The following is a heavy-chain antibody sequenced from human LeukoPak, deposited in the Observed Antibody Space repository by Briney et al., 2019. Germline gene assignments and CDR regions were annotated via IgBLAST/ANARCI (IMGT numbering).Heavy chain of an antibody. CDR1: GFTFSNSA. V-gene: IGHV3-48*04. CDR2: ITNSGTTI. J-gene: IGHJ3*02. CDR3: ARDFLDAFDI. Sequence: GGSLRLSCAASGFTFSNSAMNWVRQAPGKGLEWVSYITNSGTTIYYADSVKGRFTISRDNAKNSLYLQMNSLRAEDTAVYYCARDFLDAFDIWGQGTMVTVSS.